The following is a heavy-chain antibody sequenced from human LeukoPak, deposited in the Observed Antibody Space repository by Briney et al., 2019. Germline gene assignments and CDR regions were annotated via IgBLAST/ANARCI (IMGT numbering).Heavy chain of an antibody. CDR3: ARRGSPPAAFDS. CDR1: GGSISSDSYY. Sequence: PSQTLSLTCTVSGGSISSDSYYWNWIRQPAGKRLEWIGRIYSSGSTNYNPSLKSRVTISVDTSKTQFSLRLNSVTAADTAVYYCARRGSPPAAFDSWGQGTQVTVSS. CDR2: IYSSGST. J-gene: IGHJ4*02. D-gene: IGHD1-26*01. V-gene: IGHV4-61*02.